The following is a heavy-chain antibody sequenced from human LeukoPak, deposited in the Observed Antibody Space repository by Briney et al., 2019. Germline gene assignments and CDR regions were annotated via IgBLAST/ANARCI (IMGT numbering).Heavy chain of an antibody. J-gene: IGHJ4*02. V-gene: IGHV4-34*01. CDR3: AREKIAVAGRGHFDY. CDR2: INHSGST. D-gene: IGHD6-19*01. CDR1: GVSFSGYY. Sequence: PSETLSLTCAVYGVSFSGYYWSWIRQPPGKGLEWIGEINHSGSTNYNPSLKSRVTISVDTSKNQFSLKLSSVTAADTAVYYCAREKIAVAGRGHFDYWGQGTLVTVSS.